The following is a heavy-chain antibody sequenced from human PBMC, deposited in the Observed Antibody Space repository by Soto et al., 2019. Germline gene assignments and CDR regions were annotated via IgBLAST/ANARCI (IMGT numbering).Heavy chain of an antibody. V-gene: IGHV3-11*06. Sequence: GGSLRLSCAASGFTFSDYYMGWIRQAPGKGLEWVSYISRSSSYTNYADSVKVLFTISRDNAKNSLYLQMNSLRAEDTAVYYCARFQYSGRYDLLPFDYWGQGTLVTVSS. CDR2: ISRSSSYT. J-gene: IGHJ4*02. CDR1: GFTFSDYY. D-gene: IGHD1-26*01. CDR3: ARFQYSGRYDLLPFDY.